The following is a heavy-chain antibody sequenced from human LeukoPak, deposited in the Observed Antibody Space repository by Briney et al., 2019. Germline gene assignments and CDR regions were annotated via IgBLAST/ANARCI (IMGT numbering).Heavy chain of an antibody. D-gene: IGHD3-10*01. V-gene: IGHV3-23*01. CDR3: AKKEAMIRGVPYYYDF. CDR1: GFTFSSYV. J-gene: IGHJ4*02. Sequence: GGSLRLSCSASGFTFSSYVMTWGRQAPGQGLEWGSAISGSGDDTYYADSVKGRVTISRENSKNTLYLQMNSLRAEDTAVYYCAKKEAMIRGVPYYYDFWGQGTLVTVSS. CDR2: ISGSGDDT.